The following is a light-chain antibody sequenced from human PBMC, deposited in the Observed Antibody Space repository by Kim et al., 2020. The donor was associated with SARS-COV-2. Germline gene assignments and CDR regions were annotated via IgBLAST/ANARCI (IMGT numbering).Light chain of an antibody. CDR1: QPISSY. CDR2: TAS. CDR3: QQYDSYPIT. J-gene: IGKJ5*01. Sequence: AIRMTQSPSSLSASTGDRVSITCRASQPISSYLAWYQQKQGKAPKLLIHTASTLQSGVPSRFSGSGSGTDFTLTISSLQSEDFATYYCQQYDSYPITFGQGTRLEIK. V-gene: IGKV1-8*01.